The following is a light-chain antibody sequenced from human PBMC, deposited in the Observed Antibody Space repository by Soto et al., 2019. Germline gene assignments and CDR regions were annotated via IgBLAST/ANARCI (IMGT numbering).Light chain of an antibody. Sequence: QSALTQPASVSGSPGQSITISCTGTSSDVGAYNFVSWYQQYPGKAPKLLICEVSSRPPGVSNRFSGSKSGNTASLTISGLQAEDEADYYCSSYISSSTFVVFGGGTKVTVL. CDR2: EVS. J-gene: IGLJ2*01. CDR1: SSDVGAYNF. CDR3: SSYISSSTFVV. V-gene: IGLV2-14*01.